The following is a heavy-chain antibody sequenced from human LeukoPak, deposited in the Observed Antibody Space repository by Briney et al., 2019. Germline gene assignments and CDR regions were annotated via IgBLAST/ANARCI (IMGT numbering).Heavy chain of an antibody. CDR1: GFTFSICS. CDR2: ISSSGGNT. J-gene: IGHJ4*02. CDR3: AKEKASNDY. V-gene: IGHV3-23*01. Sequence: GGSLRLSCAASGFTFSICSMSWVRQAPGKGLEWVSGISSSGGNTYYADSVKGRFTISRDNSKNTLYLQMNSLRAEDTAIYYCAKEKASNDYWGQGTLVTVSS.